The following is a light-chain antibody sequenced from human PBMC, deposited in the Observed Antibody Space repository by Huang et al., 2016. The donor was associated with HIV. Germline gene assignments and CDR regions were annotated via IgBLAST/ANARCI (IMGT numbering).Light chain of an antibody. CDR2: GAS. Sequence: EIVMTQSPATLSVSPGERATLSCRASQSVSSNVAWYQQKPGQAPRRLIYGASTRATGIPARFIGSGSGTEFTLTISSLQSEDFVVYYCQQYNNWPPITFGQGTRLEIK. J-gene: IGKJ5*01. V-gene: IGKV3-15*01. CDR1: QSVSSN. CDR3: QQYNNWPPIT.